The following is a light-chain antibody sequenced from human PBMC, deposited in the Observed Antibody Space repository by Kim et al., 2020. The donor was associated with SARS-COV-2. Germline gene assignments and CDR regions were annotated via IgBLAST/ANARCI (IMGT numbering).Light chain of an antibody. J-gene: IGKJ2*01. CDR3: QQSYSTPYT. V-gene: IGKV1-39*01. CDR1: QSISNY. Sequence: SAFVGDRVTITCLASQSISNYLNWYQQKPGKAPKLLIYAASSLQSGVPSRFSGIGSGTDFTLTISSLQPEDFATYYCQQSYSTPYTFGQGTKLEI. CDR2: AAS.